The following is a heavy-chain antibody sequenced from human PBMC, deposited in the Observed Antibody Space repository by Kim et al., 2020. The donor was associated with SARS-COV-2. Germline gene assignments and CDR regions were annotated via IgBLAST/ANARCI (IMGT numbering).Heavy chain of an antibody. V-gene: IGHV4-31*03. CDR2: IYYSGST. Sequence: SETLSLTCTVSGGSISSGGYYWSWIRQHPGKGLEWIGYIYYSGSTYYNPSLKSRVTISVDTSKNQFSLKLSSVTAADTAVYYCARVEYDSSGYYDGSIDYWGQGTLVTVSS. CDR1: GGSISSGGYY. D-gene: IGHD3-22*01. CDR3: ARVEYDSSGYYDGSIDY. J-gene: IGHJ4*02.